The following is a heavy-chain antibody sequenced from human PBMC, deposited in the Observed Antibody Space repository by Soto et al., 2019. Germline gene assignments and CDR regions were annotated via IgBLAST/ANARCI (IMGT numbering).Heavy chain of an antibody. J-gene: IGHJ5*02. CDR1: GFTFSSYA. CDR3: AKDRYYDFWSGYYMNWFDP. Sequence: PGGSLRLSCAASGFTFSSYAMSWVRQAPGKGLEWVSAISGSGGSTYYADSVKGRFTISRDNSKNTLYLQMNSLRAEDTAVYYCAKDRYYDFWSGYYMNWFDPWGQGTLVTVSS. V-gene: IGHV3-23*01. CDR2: ISGSGGST. D-gene: IGHD3-3*01.